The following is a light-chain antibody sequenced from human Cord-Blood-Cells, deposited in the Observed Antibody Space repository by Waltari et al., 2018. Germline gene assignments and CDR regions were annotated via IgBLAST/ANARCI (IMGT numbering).Light chain of an antibody. V-gene: IGLV2-11*01. CDR3: CSYAGSYTLV. CDR1: SSDVGGYNY. Sequence: QSALPQPRSLSGSPGQSVTISCTGTSSDVGGYNYVSWYQQHPGKAPKLMLYDFSKRPSGVPDRFSGSKSCNTASLTISGLQAEDEADYYCCSYAGSYTLVFGGGTKLTVL. CDR2: DFS. J-gene: IGLJ2*01.